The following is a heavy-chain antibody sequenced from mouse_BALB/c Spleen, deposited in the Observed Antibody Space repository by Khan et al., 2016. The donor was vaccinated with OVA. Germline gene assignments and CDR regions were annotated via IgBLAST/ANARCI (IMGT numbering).Heavy chain of an antibody. CDR3: ARGMDYFGSVYMDY. Sequence: VQLVESGPGLVAPSQSLSITCTVSGFSLTSYGVHWVRQPPGKGLEWLVVIWSDGFTTYNSTLKSRLSISKDNSKSQAVLKMNSLQTDDTAMYYCARGMDYFGSVYMDYWGQGTSVTVSS. V-gene: IGHV2-6*02. CDR1: GFSLTSYG. J-gene: IGHJ4*01. D-gene: IGHD1-1*01. CDR2: IWSDGFT.